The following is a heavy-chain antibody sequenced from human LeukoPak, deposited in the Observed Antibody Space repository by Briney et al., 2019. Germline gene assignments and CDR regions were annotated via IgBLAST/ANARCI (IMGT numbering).Heavy chain of an antibody. Sequence: SETLSLTCTVSGGSISSYYWSWIRLPAGKGLEWIGSIYYSGSTYYNPSLKSRVTISVDTSKNQFSLKLSSVTAADTAVYYCASRLTYFDYWGQGTLVTVSS. CDR3: ASRLTYFDY. J-gene: IGHJ4*02. D-gene: IGHD3-9*01. V-gene: IGHV4-4*07. CDR1: GGSISSYY. CDR2: IYYSGST.